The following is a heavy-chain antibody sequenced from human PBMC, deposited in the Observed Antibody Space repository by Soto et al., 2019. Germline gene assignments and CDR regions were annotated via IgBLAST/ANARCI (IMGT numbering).Heavy chain of an antibody. D-gene: IGHD6-19*01. CDR2: IHRSGST. CDR1: GGSISSSNW. J-gene: IGHJ3*02. CDR3: ARVSIAVAALGAFDI. Sequence: QVQLQESGPGLVKPSGTLSLTCAVSGGSISSSNWWSWVRQPPGKGLEWIGEIHRSGSTNYNPSLKSRVTISVDKSKNQFSLKLRSLTAADTAVYYCARVSIAVAALGAFDIWGQGTMVTVSS. V-gene: IGHV4-4*02.